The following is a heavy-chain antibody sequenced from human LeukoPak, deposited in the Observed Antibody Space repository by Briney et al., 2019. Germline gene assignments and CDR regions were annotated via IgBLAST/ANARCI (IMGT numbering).Heavy chain of an antibody. D-gene: IGHD6-19*01. CDR1: GFTFSSYG. CDR3: AKDRAVAGKWPVDY. CDR2: IRYDGSNK. J-gene: IGHJ4*02. Sequence: PGGSLRLSCAASGFTFSSYGMHWVRQAPGKGLEWVAFIRYDGSNKYYADSVKGRFTISRDNSKNTLYLQMNSLRAEDTAVYYCAKDRAVAGKWPVDYWGQGTLVTVSS. V-gene: IGHV3-30*02.